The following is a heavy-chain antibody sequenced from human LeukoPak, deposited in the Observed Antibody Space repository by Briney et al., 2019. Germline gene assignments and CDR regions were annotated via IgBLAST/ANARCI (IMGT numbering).Heavy chain of an antibody. V-gene: IGHV5-51*01. CDR3: ARAGTYYYYHMDV. Sequence: GESLKISCKGSGYSFTSYWIGWVRQMPGKGLEWMGIIHPGDSDTRYSPSFQGQVTISADKSISTAYLQWSSLKASGTAIYYCARAGTYYYYHMDVWGKGTTVTVFS. CDR2: IHPGDSDT. D-gene: IGHD6-19*01. J-gene: IGHJ6*03. CDR1: GYSFTSYW.